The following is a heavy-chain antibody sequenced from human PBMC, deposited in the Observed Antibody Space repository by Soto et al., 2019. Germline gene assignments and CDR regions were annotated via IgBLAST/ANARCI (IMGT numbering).Heavy chain of an antibody. D-gene: IGHD6-25*01. CDR1: GGSISSYY. CDR3: ARPHGGSSGWDNWFDP. V-gene: IGHV4-59*01. CDR2: IYYSGST. J-gene: IGHJ5*02. Sequence: SETLSLTCTVSGGSISSYYWSWIRQPPGKGLEWIGYIYYSGSTNYNPSLKSRVTISVDTSKNQFSLKLSSVTAADTAVYYCARPHGGSSGWDNWFDPWAREPWSPSPQ.